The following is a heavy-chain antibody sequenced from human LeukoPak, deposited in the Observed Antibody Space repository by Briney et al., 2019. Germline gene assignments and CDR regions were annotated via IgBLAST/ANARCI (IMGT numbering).Heavy chain of an antibody. V-gene: IGHV4-4*07. CDR2: FYTSGST. CDR1: GDSISSYY. CDR3: ARAHPNYYYYMDF. Sequence: PSETLSLTFTVSGDSISSYYWSWIRQPAGKGLEWIGRFYTSGSTNYNPSLKSRVTMSVDKSKNQFSLKLTSVTAADTAVYYCARAHPNYYYYMDFWGKGTTVTVSS. J-gene: IGHJ6*03.